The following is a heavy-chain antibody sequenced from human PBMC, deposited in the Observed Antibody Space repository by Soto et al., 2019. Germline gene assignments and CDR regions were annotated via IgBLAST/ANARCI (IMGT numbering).Heavy chain of an antibody. J-gene: IGHJ6*02. CDR1: GYTLTELS. V-gene: IGHV1-24*01. CDR2: VDPEDGET. D-gene: IGHD3-10*01. CDR3: AREASGGYSGMDV. Sequence: GASVKVSCKVSGYTLTELSMHWVRQAPGKGPEWMGGVDPEDGETIYAQKFQGRVTMTRDTSASTVYMDLSSLRSDDTAVYYCAREASGGYSGMDVWGQGTTVTVSS.